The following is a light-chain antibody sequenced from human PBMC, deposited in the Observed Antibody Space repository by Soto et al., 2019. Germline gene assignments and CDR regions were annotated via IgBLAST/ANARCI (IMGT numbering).Light chain of an antibody. Sequence: EVVMTQSPATQSVSPGERATLSCRASQSVGTNLAWYQQKPGQAPRLLIYGASTRATGIPARFSGSGSGTEFILTISSLQSEDLAVYYCQQYNKWPPLTFGGGTKVEIK. CDR1: QSVGTN. V-gene: IGKV3-15*01. CDR2: GAS. CDR3: QQYNKWPPLT. J-gene: IGKJ4*01.